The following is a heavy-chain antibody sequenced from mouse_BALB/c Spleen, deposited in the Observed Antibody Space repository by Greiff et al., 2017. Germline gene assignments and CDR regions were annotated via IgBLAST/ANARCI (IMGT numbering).Heavy chain of an antibody. CDR3: ARNPLLLPYYFDY. V-gene: IGHV1-80*01. CDR1: GYAFSSYW. D-gene: IGHD2-1*01. Sequence: QVHVKQSGAELVRPGSSVKISCKASGYAFSSYWMNWVKQRPGQGLEWIGQIYPGDGDTNYNGKFKGKATLTADKSSSTAYMQLSSLTSEDSAVYFCARNPLLLPYYFDYWGQGTTLTVSS. CDR2: IYPGDGDT. J-gene: IGHJ2*01.